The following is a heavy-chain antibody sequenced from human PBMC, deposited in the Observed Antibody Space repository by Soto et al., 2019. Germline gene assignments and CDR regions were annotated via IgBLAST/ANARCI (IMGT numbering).Heavy chain of an antibody. Sequence: ASVKVSCKASGYTFTSYGISWVRQAPGQGLEWMGWISAYNGNTNYAQKLQGRVTMTTDTSTSTAYMELRSLRSDDTAVYYCARVCIAAQYYYYYYMDVWGKGTTVTVSS. V-gene: IGHV1-18*01. CDR2: ISAYNGNT. D-gene: IGHD6-6*01. CDR3: ARVCIAAQYYYYYYMDV. J-gene: IGHJ6*03. CDR1: GYTFTSYG.